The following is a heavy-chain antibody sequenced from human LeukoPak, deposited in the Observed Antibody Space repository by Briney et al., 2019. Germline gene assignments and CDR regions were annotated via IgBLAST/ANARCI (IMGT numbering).Heavy chain of an antibody. D-gene: IGHD3-22*01. CDR2: ISAYNGNT. Sequence: ASVKVSCKASGYTFTSYGISWVRQAPGQGLEWMGWISAYNGNTNYAQKLQGRVTMTTDTSTSTAYMELRSLRSDDTAVYYCARSRRYYDSSGYYYQGWGQGTLVTVSS. CDR3: ARSRRYYDSSGYYYQG. V-gene: IGHV1-18*01. CDR1: GYTFTSYG. J-gene: IGHJ4*02.